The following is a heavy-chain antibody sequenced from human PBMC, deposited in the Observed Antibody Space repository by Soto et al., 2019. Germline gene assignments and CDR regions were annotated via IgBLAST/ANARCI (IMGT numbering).Heavy chain of an antibody. V-gene: IGHV1-18*01. CDR1: GYTFTTYG. CDR3: ARLPGYTSGWDRYYYYYGMDV. J-gene: IGHJ6*02. Sequence: QDQLVQSGAEVKKPGASVKVSCKASGYTFTTYGITWVRQAPGQGLERMGWISAYNGNTKYAQKLQGRVTMTTDTSTSTAYMELRSLRSDDTAVYYCARLPGYTSGWDRYYYYYGMDVWAQGTTVTVSS. CDR2: ISAYNGNT. D-gene: IGHD6-19*01.